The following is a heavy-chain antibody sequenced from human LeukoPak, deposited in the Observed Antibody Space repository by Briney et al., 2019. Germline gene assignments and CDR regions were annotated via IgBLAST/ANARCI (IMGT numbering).Heavy chain of an antibody. CDR2: IYPGDSDT. J-gene: IGHJ6*03. CDR3: ARHPAIEERYYDILTGQYYYYYYMDV. D-gene: IGHD3-9*01. V-gene: IGHV5-51*01. CDR1: GYSFTSYW. Sequence: GESLKISCKGSGYSFTSYWIGWVRQMPGKGLEWMGIIYPGDSDTRYSPSFQGQVTISADKSISTAYLQWSSLKASDTAMYYCARHPAIEERYYDILTGQYYYYYYMDVWGKGTTVTVSS.